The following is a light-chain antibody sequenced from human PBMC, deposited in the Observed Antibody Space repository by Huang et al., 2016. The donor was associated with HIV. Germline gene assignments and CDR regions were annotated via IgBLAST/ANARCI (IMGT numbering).Light chain of an antibody. J-gene: IGKJ2*01. CDR3: MQGTHWPPYT. CDR1: QSLEHSDGNIY. Sequence: DVVLSQSPVSLPVTLGQSASISCRSGQSLEHSDGNIYLSWFHQRPGQSPRRLIYNVFKRDSGVPDRFSGSGSATDFTLKISRVEAEDVGIYYCMQGTHWPPYTFGQGTKLEI. V-gene: IGKV2-30*02. CDR2: NVF.